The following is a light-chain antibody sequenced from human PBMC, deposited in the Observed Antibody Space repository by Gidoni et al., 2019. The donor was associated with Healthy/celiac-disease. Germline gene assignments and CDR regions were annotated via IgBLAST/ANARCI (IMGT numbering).Light chain of an antibody. Sequence: DIQMPQSPSSLSASVGDRVTITGRASQSISSYLNWYQQKPGKAPKLLIYAASSLQSGVPSRFSGSGSGTDFTLTISSLQPEDVATYYCQQSYSTPRTFGHGTKVDIK. V-gene: IGKV1-39*01. CDR2: AAS. J-gene: IGKJ1*01. CDR3: QQSYSTPRT. CDR1: QSISSY.